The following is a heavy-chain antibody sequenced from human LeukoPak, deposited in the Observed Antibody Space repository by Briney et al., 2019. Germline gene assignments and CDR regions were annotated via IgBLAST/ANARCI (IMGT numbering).Heavy chain of an antibody. D-gene: IGHD3-22*01. CDR3: AKPMYYYDSSGYFDY. Sequence: GGSLRLSCAASGFTFSSYAMSWVRQAPGQGLEWVSAISGSGGSTYYADSVKSRFTISRVNSKNTLYLQMNSLRAEDTAVYYCAKPMYYYDSSGYFDYWGQGTLVTVSS. V-gene: IGHV3-23*01. J-gene: IGHJ4*02. CDR2: ISGSGGST. CDR1: GFTFSSYA.